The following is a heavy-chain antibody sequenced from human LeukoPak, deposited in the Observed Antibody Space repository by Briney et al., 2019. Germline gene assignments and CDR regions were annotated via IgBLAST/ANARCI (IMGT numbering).Heavy chain of an antibody. D-gene: IGHD3-22*01. CDR3: ARGAYYYED. CDR2: ISSSSSTI. Sequence: GGSLRLSCAASGSTFSSHSMNWVRQAPGKGLGWVSYISSSSSTIYYADSVKGRFTISRDNAKNSLYLQMNSLRAEDTAVYYCARGAYYYEDWGQGTLVTVSS. V-gene: IGHV3-48*01. CDR1: GSTFSSHS. J-gene: IGHJ4*02.